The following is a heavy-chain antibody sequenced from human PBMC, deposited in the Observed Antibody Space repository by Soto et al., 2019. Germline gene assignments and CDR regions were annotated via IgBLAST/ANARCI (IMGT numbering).Heavy chain of an antibody. CDR1: GGTFSSYA. CDR3: ARIEDTAMVLGMDV. Sequence: GASVKVSCKASGGTFSSYAISWVRQAPGQGLEWMGGIIPIFGTANYAQKFQGRVTITADESTSTAYMELSSLRSEDTAVYYCARIEDTAMVLGMDVWGQGTTVTVSS. V-gene: IGHV1-69*13. J-gene: IGHJ6*02. D-gene: IGHD5-18*01. CDR2: IIPIFGTA.